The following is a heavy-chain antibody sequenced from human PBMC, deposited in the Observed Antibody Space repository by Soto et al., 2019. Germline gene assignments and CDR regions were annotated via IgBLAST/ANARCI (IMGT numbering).Heavy chain of an antibody. CDR1: GYTFTSYY. J-gene: IGHJ3*02. D-gene: IGHD3-22*01. V-gene: IGHV1-46*03. CDR3: AGEEGALYYDSRERLGSLAFDI. Sequence: ASVKVSCKASGYTFTSYYMHWVRQAPGQGLEWMGIINPSGGSTSYAQKFQGRVTMTRDTSTSTVYMELSSLRSEDTAVYYCAGEEGALYYDSRERLGSLAFDIWGQGTMVTVSS. CDR2: INPSGGST.